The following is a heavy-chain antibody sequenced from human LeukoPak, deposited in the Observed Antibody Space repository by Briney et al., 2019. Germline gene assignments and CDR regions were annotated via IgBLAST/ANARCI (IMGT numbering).Heavy chain of an antibody. V-gene: IGHV4-59*01. CDR1: GGSITSSY. J-gene: IGHJ5*02. Sequence: SETLSLTCTVSGGSITSSYWSWIRQPPGKGLYWIGYIYYSGSTNYSPPLKSRVTISVDTSKNQFTLKLSSVTAADTALYYCARDPTGNNWFDPWGQGTLVTVSS. CDR3: ARDPTGNNWFDP. CDR2: IYYSGST. D-gene: IGHD3-10*01.